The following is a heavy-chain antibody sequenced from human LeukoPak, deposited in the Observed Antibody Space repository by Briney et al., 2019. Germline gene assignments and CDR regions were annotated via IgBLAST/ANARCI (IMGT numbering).Heavy chain of an antibody. Sequence: GGSLRLSCAASGFTFSSYAMNWVRQAPGKGLEWVSAISGSGGSTYYADSVKGRFTISRDNSKNTLYLQMNSLRAEDTAVYHCAKALYSGYDPPGYWGQGTLVTVSS. D-gene: IGHD5-12*01. V-gene: IGHV3-23*01. CDR1: GFTFSSYA. CDR3: AKALYSGYDPPGY. CDR2: ISGSGGST. J-gene: IGHJ4*02.